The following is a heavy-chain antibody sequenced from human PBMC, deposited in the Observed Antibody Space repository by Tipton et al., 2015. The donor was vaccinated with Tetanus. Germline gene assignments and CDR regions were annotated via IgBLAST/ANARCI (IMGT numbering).Heavy chain of an antibody. CDR2: IYYSGST. CDR3: ARGASVVPNWFDP. J-gene: IGHJ5*02. D-gene: IGHD2-15*01. V-gene: IGHV4-31*03. CDR1: GASISSGGYF. Sequence: TLSLTCSVSGASISSGGYFWNWIRHRPGKGLEWIGYIYYSGSTFYNPSLKSRVTISVDTSKNQFSLKLSSVTAADTAVYYCARGASVVPNWFDPWGQGTLVTVSS.